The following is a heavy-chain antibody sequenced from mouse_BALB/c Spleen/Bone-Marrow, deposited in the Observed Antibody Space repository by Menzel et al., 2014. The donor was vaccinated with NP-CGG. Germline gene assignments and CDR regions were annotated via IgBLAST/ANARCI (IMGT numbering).Heavy chain of an antibody. CDR1: GYSFTGYF. CDR3: ARSGYYGSSHFAY. V-gene: IGHV1-20*02. Sequence: VQLQQSGPELVQHGASVKISCKASGYSFTGYFMNWVMQSHGKSLEWIGRINPYNGDTFYNQKFKGKATLTVDKSSSTAHMELRSLASVDSSVHECARSGYYGSSHFAYWGRSTTPPASS. CDR2: INPYNGDT. D-gene: IGHD1-1*01. J-gene: IGHJ2*01.